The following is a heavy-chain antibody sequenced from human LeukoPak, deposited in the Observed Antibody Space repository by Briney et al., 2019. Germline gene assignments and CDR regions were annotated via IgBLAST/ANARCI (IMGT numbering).Heavy chain of an antibody. D-gene: IGHD3-3*01. CDR3: AREAPPYYDFWSSYSSYYMDV. Sequence: SVKVSCKASGGTFSSYAISWVRQAPGQGLEWMGGIIPIFGTANYAQKFQGRVTITADESTSTAYMELSSLRSEDTAVYFCAREAPPYYDFWSSYSSYYMDVWGKGTMVTVSS. CDR2: IIPIFGTA. CDR1: GGTFSSYA. J-gene: IGHJ6*03. V-gene: IGHV1-69*13.